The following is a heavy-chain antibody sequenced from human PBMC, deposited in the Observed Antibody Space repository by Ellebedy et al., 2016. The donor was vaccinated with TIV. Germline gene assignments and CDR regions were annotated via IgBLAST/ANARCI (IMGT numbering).Heavy chain of an antibody. CDR2: IAGDGRTT. D-gene: IGHD1-7*01. CDR1: GFTFSDYY. J-gene: IGHJ4*02. Sequence: PGGSLRLSCSASGFTFSDYYMNRVRQAPGKGLVWVSRIAGDGRTTDHADSVKGRFTISRDDPENTVFLHMSSLRDEDTAVYFCVREAAIGGTVFFDDWGQGALVTVSS. V-gene: IGHV3-74*01. CDR3: VREAAIGGTVFFDD.